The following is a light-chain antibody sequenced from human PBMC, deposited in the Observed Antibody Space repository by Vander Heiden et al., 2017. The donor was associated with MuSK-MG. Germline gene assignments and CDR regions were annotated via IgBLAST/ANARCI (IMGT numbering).Light chain of an antibody. V-gene: IGLV3-1*01. CDR2: EDT. CDR1: AVGDKY. Sequence: SYELTQPPPVSVSPGQTASITCSGDAVGDKYVSWYQQRPGQSPLLVIYEDTKRPSGIPERFSGSNSGNTAALSISGTQTMDEADYYCQTWDSNHVVFGGGTKLTVL. J-gene: IGLJ2*01. CDR3: QTWDSNHVV.